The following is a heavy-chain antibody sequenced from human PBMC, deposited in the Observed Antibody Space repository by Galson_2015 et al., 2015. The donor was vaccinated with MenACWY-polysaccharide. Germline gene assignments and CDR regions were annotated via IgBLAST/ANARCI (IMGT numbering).Heavy chain of an antibody. CDR2: IFHSGTT. CDR1: DYSIRSGYF. D-gene: IGHD1-26*01. Sequence: SEPLSLTCAVSDYSIRSGYFWGWIRQPPGKGLEWIASIFHSGTTYYNPSLKSRVPISVDTYKNQFSLKLSSVTAADTAVYYCARVEKYSGSFYILYWGQGTLVTVSS. CDR3: ARVEKYSGSFYILY. V-gene: IGHV4-38-2*01. J-gene: IGHJ4*02.